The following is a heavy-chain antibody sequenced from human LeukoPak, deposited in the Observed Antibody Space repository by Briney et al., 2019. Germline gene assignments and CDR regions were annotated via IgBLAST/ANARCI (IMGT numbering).Heavy chain of an antibody. Sequence: GGSLRLSCAASGFTFSSYWMSWVRQAPGKGLEWVANIKQGGSEKYYVDSVKGRFTISRDNAKNSLYLQINSLRADDTSVYYCARENSGILSVDYWGQGTLVTVSS. CDR1: GFTFSSYW. CDR2: IKQGGSEK. J-gene: IGHJ4*02. V-gene: IGHV3-7*01. CDR3: ARENSGILSVDY. D-gene: IGHD1-26*01.